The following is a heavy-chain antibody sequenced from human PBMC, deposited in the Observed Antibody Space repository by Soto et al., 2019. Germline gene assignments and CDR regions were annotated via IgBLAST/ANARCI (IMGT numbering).Heavy chain of an antibody. D-gene: IGHD5-18*01. CDR3: ARGRVDTAMVTFGNYYYGMDV. Sequence: ASVEVSCKASGGTFSSYSISWVLQAPGQGLEWMGGIIPIFGTANYAQKFQGRVTITADKSTSTAYMELSSLRSEDTAVYYCARGRVDTAMVTFGNYYYGMDVWGQGTTVTVSS. CDR1: GGTFSSYS. CDR2: IIPIFGTA. J-gene: IGHJ6*02. V-gene: IGHV1-69*06.